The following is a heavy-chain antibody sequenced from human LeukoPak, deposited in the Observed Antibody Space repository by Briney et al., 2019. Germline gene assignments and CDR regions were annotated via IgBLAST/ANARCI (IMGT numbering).Heavy chain of an antibody. CDR1: GYTFTSYG. J-gene: IGHJ4*02. CDR2: ISAYNGYT. Sequence: ASVKVSCKASGYTFTSYGISWVRQAPGQGLEWMGWISAYNGYTKNAQKLQGRVTINADESTSTAYMELSSLRSEDTAMYYCATTPGKLWFGELSRWGQGTLVTVSS. V-gene: IGHV1-18*01. CDR3: ATTPGKLWFGELSR. D-gene: IGHD3-10*01.